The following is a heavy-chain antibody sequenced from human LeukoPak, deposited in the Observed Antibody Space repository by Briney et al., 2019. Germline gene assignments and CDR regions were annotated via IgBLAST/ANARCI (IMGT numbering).Heavy chain of an antibody. CDR1: GGSISSNY. D-gene: IGHD3-10*02. CDR3: ARHPARFGELPDY. CDR2: IYYSGST. V-gene: IGHV4-59*08. J-gene: IGHJ4*02. Sequence: PSETLSLICTVSGGSISSNYWSWIRQPPGKGLEWIGYIYYSGSTNYNPSLKSQVTISVDTSKNQFSLKLSSVTAADTAVYYCARHPARFGELPDYWGQGTLVTVSS.